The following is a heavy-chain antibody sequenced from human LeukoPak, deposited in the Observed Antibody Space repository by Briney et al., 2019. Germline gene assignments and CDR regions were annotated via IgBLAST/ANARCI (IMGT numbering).Heavy chain of an antibody. V-gene: IGHV3-33*01. D-gene: IGHD3-10*01. J-gene: IGHJ5*02. Sequence: GGSLGLSCAASGFTFSSYGMHWVRQAPGKGLEWVAVIWYDGSNKYYADSVKGRFTISRDNSKNTLYLQMNSLRAEDTAVYYCARGSGVLLWFGERDWFDPWGQGTLVTVSS. CDR3: ARGSGVLLWFGERDWFDP. CDR2: IWYDGSNK. CDR1: GFTFSSYG.